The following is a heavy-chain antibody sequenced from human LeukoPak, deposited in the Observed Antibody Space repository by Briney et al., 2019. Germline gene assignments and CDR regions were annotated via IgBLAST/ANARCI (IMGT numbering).Heavy chain of an antibody. J-gene: IGHJ5*02. CDR1: GGSISSYY. V-gene: IGHV4-59*01. CDR2: LYYSGST. D-gene: IGHD3-9*01. CDR3: ARRGYDILTGYSYNWFDP. Sequence: SETLSLTCTVSGGSISSYYWSWIRQPPGKGLEWIGYLYYSGSTNYNPSLKSRVTISVDTSKNQFSLKLSSVTAADTAVYYCARRGYDILTGYSYNWFDPWGQGTLVTVSS.